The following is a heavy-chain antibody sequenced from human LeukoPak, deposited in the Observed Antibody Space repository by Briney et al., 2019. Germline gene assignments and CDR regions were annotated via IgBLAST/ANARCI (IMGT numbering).Heavy chain of an antibody. CDR1: GFTFSSYG. J-gene: IGHJ4*02. CDR3: ARVPAAAPGQGIDY. CDR2: IRYDGSNK. V-gene: IGHV3-30*02. Sequence: GGSLRLSCAASGFTFSSYGMHWVRQAPGKGLEWVAFIRYDGSNKYYADSVKGRFTISRDNSKNTLYLQVNSVRAEDTAVYYCARVPAAAPGQGIDYWGQGTLVTVSS. D-gene: IGHD6-13*01.